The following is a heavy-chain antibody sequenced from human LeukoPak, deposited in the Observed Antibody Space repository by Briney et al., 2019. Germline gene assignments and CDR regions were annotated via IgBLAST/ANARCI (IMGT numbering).Heavy chain of an antibody. D-gene: IGHD6-13*01. CDR2: IYYSGST. V-gene: IGHV4-61*01. Sequence: PSETLSLTCTVSGGSMSSTSYYWSWIRQPPGKGLEWIGYIYYSGSTNYNPSLKSRVTISVDTSKNQFSLKLSSVTAADTAVYYCARGAAGYSSSWLHWFDPWGQGTLVTVSS. CDR1: GGSMSSTSYY. CDR3: ARGAAGYSSSWLHWFDP. J-gene: IGHJ5*02.